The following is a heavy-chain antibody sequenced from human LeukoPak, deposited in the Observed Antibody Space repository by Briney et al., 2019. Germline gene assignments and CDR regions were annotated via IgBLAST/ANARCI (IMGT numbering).Heavy chain of an antibody. CDR2: INPNSGGT. J-gene: IGHJ4*02. CDR1: GYTFTGDD. CDR3: ARESRDYFDY. Sequence: ASVKVSCKAAGYTFTGDDVHWVRQAPGQGLELMGWINPNSGGTNYAQKFQGRVTMARDTSISTAYMELSRLRSDDTAVYYCARESRDYFDYWGQGTLVTVSS. V-gene: IGHV1-2*02.